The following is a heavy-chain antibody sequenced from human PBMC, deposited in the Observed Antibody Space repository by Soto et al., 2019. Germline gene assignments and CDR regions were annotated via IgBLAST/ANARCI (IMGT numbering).Heavy chain of an antibody. J-gene: IGHJ6*02. Sequence: QVQLVESGGGVVQPGRSLRLSCAASGFTFSSYAMHWVRQAPGKGLEWVAVISYDGSNKYYADSVKGRFTISRDNSKNTLYLQMNSVRVEDTAVYYGAREGGSYLSYSYYGMDVWGQGTTVTVSS. D-gene: IGHD1-26*01. CDR3: AREGGSYLSYSYYGMDV. CDR2: ISYDGSNK. CDR1: GFTFSSYA. V-gene: IGHV3-30-3*01.